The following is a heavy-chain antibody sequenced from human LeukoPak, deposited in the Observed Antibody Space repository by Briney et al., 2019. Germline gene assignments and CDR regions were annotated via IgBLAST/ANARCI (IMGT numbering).Heavy chain of an antibody. CDR2: INHSGIN. V-gene: IGHV4-34*01. D-gene: IGHD3-10*01. Sequence: SESRSLTCAVYGASFSVYYWSWIRQPPGKGLEWIGEINHSGINNNNPPLKSRVTISVDTSKNQFSLKPRSLTPANRAVYYCARKGPSVRYYYYYMDVWGKGTTVTVSS. J-gene: IGHJ6*03. CDR3: ARKGPSVRYYYYYMDV. CDR1: GASFSVYY.